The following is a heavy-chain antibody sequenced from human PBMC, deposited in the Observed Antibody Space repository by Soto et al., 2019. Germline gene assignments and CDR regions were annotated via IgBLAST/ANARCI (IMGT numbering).Heavy chain of an antibody. J-gene: IGHJ4*02. CDR1: GFSFSSYA. V-gene: IGHV3-23*01. D-gene: IGHD4-17*01. Sequence: GGSLRLSCAASGFSFSSYAMTWVRQAPGKGLEWVSTISNSGGSTYYADSVKGRFTVSRDNSKNTLYLQMNSLRDEDTAVYYCAKDPTVSLRGSDYWGQGNLVTVSS. CDR2: ISNSGGST. CDR3: AKDPTVSLRGSDY.